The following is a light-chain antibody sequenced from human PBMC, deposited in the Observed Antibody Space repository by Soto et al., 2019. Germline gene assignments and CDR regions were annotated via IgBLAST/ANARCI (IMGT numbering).Light chain of an antibody. CDR2: DAS. CDR3: QQRSNWPLT. CDR1: PSIRNY. Sequence: EIVLTQSPATLSLSPGERATLSCRASPSIRNYLAWYQQKPGQSPRLLIYDASNRATDVPARCSGSGSGTDFTLSISSLEPEDFAVYFCQQRSNWPLTFGPGTKVDIK. V-gene: IGKV3-11*01. J-gene: IGKJ3*01.